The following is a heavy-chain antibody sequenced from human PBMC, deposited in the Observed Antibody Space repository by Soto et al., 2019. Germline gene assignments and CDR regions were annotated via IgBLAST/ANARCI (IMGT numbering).Heavy chain of an antibody. CDR2: IIPILGIA. J-gene: IGHJ3*02. CDR1: GGTFSSYT. D-gene: IGHD3-22*01. V-gene: IGHV1-69*04. CDR3: ARDPYDSSGYYYLNAFDI. Sequence: SVKVSCKASGGTFSSYTISCVRQAPGQGLEWMGRIIPILGIANYAQKFQGRVTITADKSTSTAYMELSSLRSEDTAVYYCARDPYDSSGYYYLNAFDIWGQGTMVTVSS.